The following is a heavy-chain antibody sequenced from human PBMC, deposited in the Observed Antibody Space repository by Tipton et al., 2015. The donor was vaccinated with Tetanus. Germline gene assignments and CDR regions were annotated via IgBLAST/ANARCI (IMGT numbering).Heavy chain of an antibody. CDR1: GASMSSSSYY. J-gene: IGHJ3*01. CDR2: IYYSGSS. D-gene: IGHD5-24*01. V-gene: IGHV4-39*01. CDR3: ARGGRDAYNNPLGAFDG. Sequence: TLSLTCNVSGASMSSSSYYWDWIRQPPGKGLEWIGSIYYSGSSYYNPSLESRVTISLDTSKNRFSLKLTSVTAADAAVFYCARGGRDAYNNPLGAFDGWGRGTTVTVSS.